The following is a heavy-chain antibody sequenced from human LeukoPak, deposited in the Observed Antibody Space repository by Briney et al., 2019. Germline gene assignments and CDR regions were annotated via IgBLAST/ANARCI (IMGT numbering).Heavy chain of an antibody. CDR2: IYHSGST. CDR1: GGSISSSNW. Sequence: SETLSLTCAVSGGSISSSNWWSWVRQPPGKGLEWIGEIYHSGSTYYNPSLESRVTISVDTSKNQFSLKLTSVTAADTAVYYCARPKDSLWDFDFWGQGTLVTVSS. D-gene: IGHD1-26*01. J-gene: IGHJ4*02. CDR3: ARPKDSLWDFDF. V-gene: IGHV4-4*02.